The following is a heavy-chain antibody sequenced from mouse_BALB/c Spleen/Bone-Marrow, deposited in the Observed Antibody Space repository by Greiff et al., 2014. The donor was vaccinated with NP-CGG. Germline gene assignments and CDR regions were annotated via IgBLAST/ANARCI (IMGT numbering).Heavy chain of an antibody. CDR2: ILPGSGST. V-gene: IGHV1-9*01. D-gene: IGHD2-10*01. Sequence: QVQLQQSGAELMKPGASVKISRKATGYTFSSYWIEWVKQRPGHGLEWIGEILPGSGSTNYNEKFKGKATFTADTSSNTAYMQLSSLTSEDSAVYYCARGAYYGNYFDYWGQGTTLTVSS. CDR1: GYTFSSYW. CDR3: ARGAYYGNYFDY. J-gene: IGHJ2*01.